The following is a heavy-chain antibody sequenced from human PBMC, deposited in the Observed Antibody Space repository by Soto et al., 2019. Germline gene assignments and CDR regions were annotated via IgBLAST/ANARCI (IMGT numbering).Heavy chain of an antibody. J-gene: IGHJ3*02. CDR3: ARRYGSSFDI. Sequence: QVQLQESGPGLVKPSETLSLTCTVSGGSISNYYWSWVRQPPGKGLEWIGYIYYSGSPNYNPSLKSRVTISVDTSKNQLSLKQSSVTAADTAVYYCARRYGSSFDIWGQGTMVTVSS. CDR1: GGSISNYY. D-gene: IGHD6-19*01. V-gene: IGHV4-59*01. CDR2: IYYSGSP.